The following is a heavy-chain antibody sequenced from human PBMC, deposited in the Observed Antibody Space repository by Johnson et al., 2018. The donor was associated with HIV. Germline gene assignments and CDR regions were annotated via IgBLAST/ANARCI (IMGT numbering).Heavy chain of an antibody. CDR3: ARDRLGSGRPNAFDL. CDR2: IYSGGST. V-gene: IGHV3-66*02. Sequence: EVQLVESGGGLVQPGGSLRLSCAASGFTVSSNYMSWVRQAPGKGLEWVSVIYSGGSTYYADSVKGRFTISRDNSKNTLYLQMNSLRAEDTAVYYCARDRLGSGRPNAFDLWGQGTMVTVSS. D-gene: IGHD3-10*01. CDR1: GFTVSSNY. J-gene: IGHJ3*01.